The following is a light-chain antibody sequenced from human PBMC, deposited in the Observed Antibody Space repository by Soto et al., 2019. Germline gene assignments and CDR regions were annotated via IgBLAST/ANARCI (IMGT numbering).Light chain of an antibody. CDR1: QGISNN. CDR3: QQYSTYPIT. V-gene: IGKV1-16*02. J-gene: IGKJ5*01. Sequence: DIQMTQSPSSLSASVGARVTITGRASQGISNNLAWSQQKPGKAPKSLIYDASSLRSGVPSKFSGSGFGTEFTLTISSLQPEDFATYYCQQYSTYPITFGQGTRLEIK. CDR2: DAS.